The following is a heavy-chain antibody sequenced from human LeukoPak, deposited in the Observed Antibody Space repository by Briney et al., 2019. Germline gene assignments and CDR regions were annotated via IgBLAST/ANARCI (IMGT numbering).Heavy chain of an antibody. CDR2: MNPNSGNT. J-gene: IGHJ4*02. Sequence: ASVKVSCKASGYTFTSYDINWVRQATGQGLEWMGWMNPNSGNTGYAQKFQGRVTMTRNTSISTAYMELSSLRSEDTAVYYCARGRTAHTYYDSSGDFDYWGQGTLVTVSS. D-gene: IGHD3-22*01. CDR1: GYTFTSYD. V-gene: IGHV1-8*01. CDR3: ARGRTAHTYYDSSGDFDY.